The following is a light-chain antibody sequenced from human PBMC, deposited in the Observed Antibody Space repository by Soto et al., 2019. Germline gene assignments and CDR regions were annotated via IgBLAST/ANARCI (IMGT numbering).Light chain of an antibody. CDR3: QQYQSLPFT. CDR2: GAS. Sequence: EIVMTQSPATLSVSPGERATLSCRASQSVSSNLAWYQQKPGQAPRLLIYGASTRATGIPARFSGSGSGKEFTLTISSLQSEDAAVYYCQQYQSLPFTFGPGTKVHI. V-gene: IGKV3-15*01. CDR1: QSVSSN. J-gene: IGKJ3*01.